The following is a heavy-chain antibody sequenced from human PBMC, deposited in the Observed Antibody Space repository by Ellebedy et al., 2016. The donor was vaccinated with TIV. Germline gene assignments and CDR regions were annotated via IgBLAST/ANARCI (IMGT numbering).Heavy chain of an antibody. J-gene: IGHJ5*02. CDR3: ARSDLAYASGWPWFDP. CDR1: GFTVTSNY. V-gene: IGHV3-53*01. D-gene: IGHD2-2*01. CDR2: IYAGGNT. Sequence: GESLKISCAASGFTVTSNYMNWFRQAPGKGLEWVAAIYAGGNTYYANSVTGRFTISSDRNKNTLYLDMNNRRAEDTAVYYCARSDLAYASGWPWFDPWGQGTLVTVSS.